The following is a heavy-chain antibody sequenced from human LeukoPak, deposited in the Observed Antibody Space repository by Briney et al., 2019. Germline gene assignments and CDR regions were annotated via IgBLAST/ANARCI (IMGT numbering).Heavy chain of an antibody. Sequence: GGSLRLSCEASGFSFSHYAMSWVRQAPGKGLEWLSSIDYSTNSAYYADSVKGRFTISRDNSMKTVFLQMNSLRAEDTAVYYCARGKLGVNWNWLYYFDYWGQGTLVTVSS. CDR3: ARGKLGVNWNWLYYFDY. V-gene: IGHV3-23*01. CDR1: GFSFSHYA. CDR2: IDYSTNSA. J-gene: IGHJ4*02. D-gene: IGHD1-7*01.